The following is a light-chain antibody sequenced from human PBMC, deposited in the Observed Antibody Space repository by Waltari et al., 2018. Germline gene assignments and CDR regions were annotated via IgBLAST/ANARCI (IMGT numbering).Light chain of an antibody. CDR2: DVS. V-gene: IGLV2-14*03. Sequence: QSALTQPASVSGSPGQSITIPCTGTSSDVGGSNYVSWYQQHPGKAPKLMIYDVSNRPSGLSNRFSGSKSGNTASLTISGLQAEDEADYYCSSYTSSNTWVFGGGTKLTVL. J-gene: IGLJ3*02. CDR1: SSDVGGSNY. CDR3: SSYTSSNTWV.